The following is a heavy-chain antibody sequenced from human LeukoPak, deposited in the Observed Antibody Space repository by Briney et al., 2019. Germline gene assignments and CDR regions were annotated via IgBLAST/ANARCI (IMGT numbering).Heavy chain of an antibody. J-gene: IGHJ4*02. CDR3: ARDVLGADSYYFDY. Sequence: PGGSLRLSCAPSGFTFTFYSMNWVRQAPGKGLEWVSSISSGSHYIYYADSVRGRFTISRDNAKNSLYLQMNSLRAEDTAIYYCARDVLGADSYYFDYWGQGTLVTVSS. D-gene: IGHD1-26*01. CDR2: ISSGSHYI. V-gene: IGHV3-21*01. CDR1: GFTFTFYS.